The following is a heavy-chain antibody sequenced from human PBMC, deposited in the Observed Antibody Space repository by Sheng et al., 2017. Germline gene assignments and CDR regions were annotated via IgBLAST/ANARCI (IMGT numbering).Heavy chain of an antibody. J-gene: IGHJ5*02. V-gene: IGHV1-18*01. CDR1: GYTFTSYG. Sequence: QVQLVQSGAEVKKPGASVKVSCKASGYTFTSYGISWVRQAPGQGLEWMGWISAYNGNTNYAQKLQGRVTMTTDTSTSTAYMELRSLRSDDTAVYYCARANLGFLTGYYNWFDPWGQEPVVTVSS. CDR2: ISAYNGNT. D-gene: IGHD3-9*01. CDR3: ARANLGFLTGYYNWFDP.